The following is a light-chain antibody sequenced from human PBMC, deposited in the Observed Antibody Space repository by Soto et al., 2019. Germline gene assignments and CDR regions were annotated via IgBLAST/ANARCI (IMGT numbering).Light chain of an antibody. Sequence: QSALTQPASVSGSPGQSITISCTGTSSDVGSYNLVSWYQQHPGKAPKLMIYEGSKRPSGVSNRFSGSKSGNTASLTISGLQAENEADYYCCSYAGSSTSLPWVFGGGTKLTVL. V-gene: IGLV2-23*01. J-gene: IGLJ3*02. CDR1: SSDVGSYNL. CDR2: EGS. CDR3: CSYAGSSTSLPWV.